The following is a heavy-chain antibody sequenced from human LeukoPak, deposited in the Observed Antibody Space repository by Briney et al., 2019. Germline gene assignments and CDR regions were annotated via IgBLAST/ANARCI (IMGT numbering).Heavy chain of an antibody. Sequence: SETLSLTCTVSGGSIGSYYWSWIRQPPGKGLEWIGYISYSGSTNYNPSLKSRVTISIDTSKNQFSLKLSSLTAADTAVYYCATEYSSSWYEVDFWGQGTLVTGSS. CDR1: GGSIGSYY. CDR2: ISYSGST. CDR3: ATEYSSSWYEVDF. D-gene: IGHD6-13*01. J-gene: IGHJ4*02. V-gene: IGHV4-59*01.